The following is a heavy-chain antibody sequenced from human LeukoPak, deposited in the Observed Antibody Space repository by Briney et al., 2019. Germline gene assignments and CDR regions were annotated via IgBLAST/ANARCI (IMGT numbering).Heavy chain of an antibody. CDR1: GFTFSKFW. Sequence: GGSLRLSCAASGFTFSKFWMSWVRQAPGKGLEWVANIKEDGSAKHYVDSVKGRFTISRDNAKNSLSLQMNYLRVEDTAVYYCATSDDSAATYWGQGTLVTVSS. D-gene: IGHD6-25*01. V-gene: IGHV3-7*01. CDR3: ATSDDSAATY. CDR2: IKEDGSAK. J-gene: IGHJ4*02.